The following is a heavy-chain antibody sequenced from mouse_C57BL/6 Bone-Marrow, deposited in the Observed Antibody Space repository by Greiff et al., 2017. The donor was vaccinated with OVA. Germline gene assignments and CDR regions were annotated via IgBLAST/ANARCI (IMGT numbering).Heavy chain of an antibody. CDR1: GFSLSTFGMG. J-gene: IGHJ3*01. D-gene: IGHD3-2*02. CDR2: IWWDDDK. V-gene: IGHV8-8*01. CDR3: ARIEDKTAQDFAY. Sequence: QVQLKESGPGILQPSQTLSLTCSFSGFSLSTFGMGVGWLRQPSGKGLEWLAHIWWDDDKYYNPALKSRLTISKDTSKNQVFLTIANVDTADKATKYGARIEDKTAQDFAYWGQGTLVTVSA.